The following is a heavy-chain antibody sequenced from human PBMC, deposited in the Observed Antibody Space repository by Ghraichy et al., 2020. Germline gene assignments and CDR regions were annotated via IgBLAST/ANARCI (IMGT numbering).Heavy chain of an antibody. CDR2: ISAYNGNT. CDR1: GYTFTSYG. CDR3: ARNQLRYFDWLALDY. Sequence: ASVKVSCKASGYTFTSYGISWVRQAPGQGLEWMGWISAYNGNTNYAQKLQGRVTMTTDTSTSTAYMELRSLRSDDTAVYYCARNQLRYFDWLALDYWGQGTLVTVSS. V-gene: IGHV1-18*01. J-gene: IGHJ4*02. D-gene: IGHD3-9*01.